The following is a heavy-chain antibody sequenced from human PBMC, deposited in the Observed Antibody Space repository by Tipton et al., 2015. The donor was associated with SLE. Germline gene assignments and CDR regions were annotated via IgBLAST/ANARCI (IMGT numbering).Heavy chain of an antibody. V-gene: IGHV1-46*01. J-gene: IGHJ4*02. CDR2: INPSGVST. D-gene: IGHD4-11*01. Sequence: QLVQSGAEVEKPGASMKVSCKASGYSFINYYIHWVRQAPGQGLEWMGIINPSGVSTSYAQRFQGRVTMTTDTSTSTVYMEMSSLRSEDTAVYYCARSYYSNFRSYFDFWGQGTLVTVSS. CDR3: ARSYYSNFRSYFDF. CDR1: GYSFINYY.